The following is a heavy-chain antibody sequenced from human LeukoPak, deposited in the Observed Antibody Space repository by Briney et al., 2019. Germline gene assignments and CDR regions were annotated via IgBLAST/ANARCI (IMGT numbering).Heavy chain of an antibody. D-gene: IGHD6-19*01. J-gene: IGHJ4*02. CDR1: GFSFSDFW. CDR2: INQDASDI. CDR3: ARALYNHGWFPDYFDY. Sequence: GGSLRLSCAASGFSFSDFWMTWVRQAPGKGLEWVANINQDASDIQYVDSLKGRFTISRDNSKNSVYLQMDSLRAEDTAVYYCARALYNHGWFPDYFDYWGQGTLVTVSS. V-gene: IGHV3-7*01.